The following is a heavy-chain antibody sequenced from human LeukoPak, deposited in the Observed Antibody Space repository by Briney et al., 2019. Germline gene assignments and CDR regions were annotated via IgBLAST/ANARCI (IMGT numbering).Heavy chain of an antibody. Sequence: ASVKVSCKASGYTFTGYYMHWVRQAPGQGLERMGWINPNSGGTNYAQKFQGRVTMTRDTSISTAYMELSRLRPDDTAVYYCASSRDGYSDYFDYWGQGTLVTVSS. CDR1: GYTFTGYY. CDR3: ASSRDGYSDYFDY. CDR2: INPNSGGT. D-gene: IGHD5-24*01. V-gene: IGHV1-2*02. J-gene: IGHJ4*02.